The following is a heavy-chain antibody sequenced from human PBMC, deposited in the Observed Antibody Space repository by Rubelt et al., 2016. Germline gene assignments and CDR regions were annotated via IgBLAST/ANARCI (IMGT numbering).Heavy chain of an antibody. CDR2: ISGTGSST. Sequence: RQAPGEGLEWVSAISGTGSSTYYPDSVKGRFTISRDNSKNTLYLQMNSLRAEDTALYYCAKGELRSNYNYYAMDVWGQGTTVTVS. D-gene: IGHD3-3*01. J-gene: IGHJ6*02. CDR3: AKGELRSNYNYYAMDV. V-gene: IGHV3-23*01.